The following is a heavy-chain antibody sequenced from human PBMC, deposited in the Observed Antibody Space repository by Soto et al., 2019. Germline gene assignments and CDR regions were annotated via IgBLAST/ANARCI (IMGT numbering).Heavy chain of an antibody. D-gene: IGHD1-7*01. CDR2: SSATGAGT. CDR3: AKDRRAGGNYGFYSDF. V-gene: IGHV3-23*01. CDR1: GFTFSSYG. Sequence: PVGSLRISCAASGFTFSSYGMTWVRQAPGKGLEWVSFSSATGAGTYYADSVKGRFTISRDNSKNTLYLQMTSLRADDTAVYYCAKDRRAGGNYGFYSDFWGQGALVTVSS. J-gene: IGHJ4*02.